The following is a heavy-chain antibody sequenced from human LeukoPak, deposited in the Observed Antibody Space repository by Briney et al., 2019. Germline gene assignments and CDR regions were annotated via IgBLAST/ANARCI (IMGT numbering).Heavy chain of an antibody. Sequence: PGGSLRLSCAASGFTFSSYWMSWVRQAPGQGLEWVSNIKQDGSEKYYVDSVKGRFTISRDNAKNSLYLQMNSLRAEDTAGYYCASGEWELRDDYWGQGTLVTVSS. CDR3: ASGEWELRDDY. CDR2: IKQDGSEK. D-gene: IGHD1-26*01. CDR1: GFTFSSYW. V-gene: IGHV3-7*01. J-gene: IGHJ4*02.